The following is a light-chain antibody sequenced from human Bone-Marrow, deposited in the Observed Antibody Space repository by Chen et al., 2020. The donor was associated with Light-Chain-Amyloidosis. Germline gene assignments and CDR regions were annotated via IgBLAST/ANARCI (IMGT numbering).Light chain of an antibody. Sequence: YARTPPPPVSGSPGPTARHNPSGDDLPTKYAYWYQQKPGQAPVLVIHRDTERPSGISERFSGSSSGTTATLTISGVQAEDEADYHCQSADSSGTYEVIFGGGTKLTVL. CDR3: QSADSSGTYEVI. CDR1: DLPTKY. J-gene: IGLJ2*01. CDR2: RDT. V-gene: IGLV3-25*03.